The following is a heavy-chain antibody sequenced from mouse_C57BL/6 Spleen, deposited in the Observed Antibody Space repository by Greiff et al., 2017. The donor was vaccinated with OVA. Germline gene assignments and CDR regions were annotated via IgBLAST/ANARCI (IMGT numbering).Heavy chain of an antibody. CDR2: IYPGSGNT. J-gene: IGHJ2*01. Sequence: VMLVESGAELVRPGASVKLSCKASGYTFTDYYINWVKQRPGQGLEWIARIYPGSGNTYYNEKFKGKATLTAEKSSSTAYMQLSSLTSEDSAVYFCARRGAYDYDEIDYWGQGTTLTVSS. CDR3: ARRGAYDYDEIDY. CDR1: GYTFTDYY. D-gene: IGHD2-4*01. V-gene: IGHV1-76*01.